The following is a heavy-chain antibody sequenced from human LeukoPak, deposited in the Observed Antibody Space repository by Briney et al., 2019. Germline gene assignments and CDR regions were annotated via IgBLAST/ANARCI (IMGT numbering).Heavy chain of an antibody. CDR1: GGSITSSSSSF. V-gene: IGHV4-39*01. D-gene: IGHD6-13*01. CDR2: ISYSGSA. J-gene: IGHJ3*02. CDR3: ARREQQLVLRAFDI. Sequence: PSETLSLTCTVSGGSITSSSSSFWGWIRQPPGKGLEWIGTISYSGSAYYNPSLKGRVTISVDTSKNQFSLRLSSVTAADTAVYYCARREQQLVLRAFDIWGQGTMVTVSS.